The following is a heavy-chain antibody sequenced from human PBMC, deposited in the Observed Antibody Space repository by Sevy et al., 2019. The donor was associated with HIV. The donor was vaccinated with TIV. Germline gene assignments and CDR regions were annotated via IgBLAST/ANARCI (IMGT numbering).Heavy chain of an antibody. CDR1: GGSISSSNW. CDR3: ARDRGGMITFGGVIVITHYFDY. CDR2: IYHSGST. Sequence: SETLSLTCAVSGGSISSSNWWSWVRQPPGKGLEWIGEIYHSGSTNYNPSLKSRVTISVDKSKNQFSLKLSSVTAADTAVYYWARDRGGMITFGGVIVITHYFDYWGQGTLVTVSS. D-gene: IGHD3-16*02. V-gene: IGHV4-4*02. J-gene: IGHJ4*02.